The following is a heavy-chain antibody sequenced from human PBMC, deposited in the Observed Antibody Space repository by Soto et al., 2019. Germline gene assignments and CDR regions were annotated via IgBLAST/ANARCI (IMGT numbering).Heavy chain of an antibody. CDR2: IYHSGST. V-gene: IGHV4-30-2*01. J-gene: IGHJ6*02. CDR3: ARVPDV. Sequence: SSETPCPTRAVPCGSLKTGGYSWTWIRQPPGKGLEWIGYIYHSGSTYYNPSLKSRVTISVDRSKNQFSLKLNSVTAADTAVYYCARVPDVWGQGTTVTVSS. CDR1: CGSLKTGGYS.